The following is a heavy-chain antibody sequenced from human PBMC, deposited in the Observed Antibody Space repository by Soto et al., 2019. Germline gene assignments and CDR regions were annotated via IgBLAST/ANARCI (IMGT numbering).Heavy chain of an antibody. J-gene: IGHJ5*02. Sequence: KPSETLSLTCTVSGGFVGSGNYYWSWIRQSPGKGLEWIAYIYFSGSTKYNPSLRGRVTISTDTSRNQFSLKLSSVTTADTAVYYCARSAARQFWFDPWGQGTLVTVSS. CDR3: ARSAARQFWFDP. D-gene: IGHD6-6*01. CDR1: GGFVGSGNYY. CDR2: IYFSGST. V-gene: IGHV4-61*01.